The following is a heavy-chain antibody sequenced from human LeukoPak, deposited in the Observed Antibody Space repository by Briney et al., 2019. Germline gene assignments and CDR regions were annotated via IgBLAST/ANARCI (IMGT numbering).Heavy chain of an antibody. CDR3: ARADHMAAAGQFLYYYYGMDV. CDR2: INHSGST. V-gene: IGHV4-34*01. Sequence: SETLSLTCAVYGGSFSGYYWSWIRQPPGKGLEWIGEINHSGSTNYNPSLKSRVTISVDTSKNQFSLKLSSVTAADTAVYYRARADHMAAAGQFLYYYYGMDVWGQGTTVTVSS. D-gene: IGHD6-13*01. CDR1: GGSFSGYY. J-gene: IGHJ6*02.